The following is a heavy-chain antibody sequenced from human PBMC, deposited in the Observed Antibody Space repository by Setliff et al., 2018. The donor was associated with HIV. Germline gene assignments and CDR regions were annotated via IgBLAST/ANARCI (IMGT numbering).Heavy chain of an antibody. CDR2: IYTSGNT. J-gene: IGHJ6*04. V-gene: IGHV4-61*09. D-gene: IGHD1-1*01. Sequence: PSETLSLTCKVSGDSISSGGYYWTWIRKPAGKGLEWIGHIYTSGNTNYNPSLKSRVSISLATSKNQFFLTLTSVTAADSAVYHCARLGEHDTGDLDVWGKGTTVTVSS. CDR1: GDSISSGGYY. CDR3: ARLGEHDTGDLDV.